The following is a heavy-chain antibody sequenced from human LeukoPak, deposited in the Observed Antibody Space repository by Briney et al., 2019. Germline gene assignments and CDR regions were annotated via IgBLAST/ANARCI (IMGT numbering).Heavy chain of an antibody. J-gene: IGHJ4*02. Sequence: SETLSLTCTVSGGSMNSYYWSWIRQLPGKGLEWIGYIYYSGGTNYSASLKSRVTMSVDTSNNQFSLKLTSVTAADTAVYYCARLRDYSLTWYFDSWGQGTLATVSS. CDR3: ARLRDYSLTWYFDS. CDR1: GGSMNSYY. D-gene: IGHD2-21*01. V-gene: IGHV4-59*01. CDR2: IYYSGGT.